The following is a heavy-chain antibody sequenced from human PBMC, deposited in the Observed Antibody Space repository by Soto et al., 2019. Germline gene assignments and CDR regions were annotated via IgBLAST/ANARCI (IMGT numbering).Heavy chain of an antibody. Sequence: ETLSLTCTVSGGSISSSSYYWGWIRQPPGKGLEWIGSIYYSGSTYYNPSLKSRVTISVDTSKNQFSLKLSSVTAADTAVYYCARRGVFPLGYCSSTSCPYYFDYWGQGTLVTVSS. CDR3: ARRGVFPLGYCSSTSCPYYFDY. J-gene: IGHJ4*02. V-gene: IGHV4-39*01. D-gene: IGHD2-2*01. CDR1: GGSISSSSYY. CDR2: IYYSGST.